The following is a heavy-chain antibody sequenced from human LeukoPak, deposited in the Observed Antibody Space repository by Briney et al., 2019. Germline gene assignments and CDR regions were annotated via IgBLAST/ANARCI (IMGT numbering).Heavy chain of an antibody. CDR2: ISDSGVST. CDR1: GFTFSSYV. V-gene: IGHV3-23*01. CDR3: VRAITMMVVVDFDY. D-gene: IGHD3-22*01. Sequence: GGSLRLSCAASGFTFSSYVMNWVRQAPGKGLEWVSAISDSGVSTYYADSVKGRFTMSRDNSKNMLYLQMNSLTAEHTAVYYCVRAITMMVVVDFDYWGQGTLVTVSS. J-gene: IGHJ4*02.